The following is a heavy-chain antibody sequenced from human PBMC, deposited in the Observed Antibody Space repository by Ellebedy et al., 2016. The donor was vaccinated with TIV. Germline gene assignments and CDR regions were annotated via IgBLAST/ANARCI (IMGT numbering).Heavy chain of an antibody. CDR2: FDPEDGET. CDR1: GYTLTDLS. J-gene: IGHJ4*02. CDR3: ATDNPYLWDNQRPLDY. D-gene: IGHD3-16*01. Sequence: AASVKVSCKVSGYTLTDLSMHWVRQAPGKGLEWMGSFDPEDGETIYAQKFQGRVTMTEDTSTDTTYMELSSLGSEDTAVYYCATDNPYLWDNQRPLDYWGQGTLVTVSS. V-gene: IGHV1-24*01.